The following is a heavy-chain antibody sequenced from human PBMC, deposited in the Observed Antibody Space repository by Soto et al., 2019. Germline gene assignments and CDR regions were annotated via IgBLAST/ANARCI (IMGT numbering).Heavy chain of an antibody. CDR3: ARDRGYDAHDYYYNAMDV. J-gene: IGHJ6*02. CDR2: IRGFSPYT. D-gene: IGHD2-15*01. V-gene: IGHV3-21*01. Sequence: EVQLVESGGGLVQPGGSLRLSCVASGFTFRTYTMNWVRQAPGKGLEWVSGIRGFSPYTFYAESVKGRFTISRDNAKNSLYLQMNSLGVEDTAVYYCARDRGYDAHDYYYNAMDVWGQGTTVNVSS. CDR1: GFTFRTYT.